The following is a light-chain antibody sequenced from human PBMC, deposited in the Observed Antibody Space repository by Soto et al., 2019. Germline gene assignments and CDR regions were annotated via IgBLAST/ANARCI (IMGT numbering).Light chain of an antibody. CDR3: AAWDDSLNGVM. CDR2: NNN. V-gene: IGLV1-44*01. CDR1: SSNIGSNT. Sequence: QSVLTQPPSASGTPGQRVTISCSGSSSNIGSNTVNWYQQLPGTAPRLLIYNNNQRPSGVPDRFSGSKSGTSASLAISGLQSEDEADYYCAAWDDSLNGVMFGGGTNLTVL. J-gene: IGLJ3*02.